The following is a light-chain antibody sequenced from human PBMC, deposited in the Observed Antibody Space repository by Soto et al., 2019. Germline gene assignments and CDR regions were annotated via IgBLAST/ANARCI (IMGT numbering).Light chain of an antibody. CDR3: QQYDNYPLT. CDR2: DAS. J-gene: IGKJ4*01. CDR1: QSVRSW. V-gene: IGKV1-5*01. Sequence: DIQITQSPATLSASVGDGVTITCRASQSVRSWLAWYQQKPGTAPKLLIFDASRLESGVPSRFSGSASGTEFTLTISSLQPDDFATYYCQQYDNYPLTFGGGTKVDIK.